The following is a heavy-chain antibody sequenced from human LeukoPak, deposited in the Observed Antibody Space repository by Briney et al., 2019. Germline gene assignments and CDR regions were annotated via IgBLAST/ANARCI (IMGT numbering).Heavy chain of an antibody. J-gene: IGHJ3*02. CDR3: ARRRGDIVVVPAPRVPQDAFDI. V-gene: IGHV5-51*01. CDR2: IYPGDSDT. Sequence: GESLKISCKGSGYSFTSYWIGWVRQMPGKGLEWMGIIYPGDSDTRYSPSFQGQVTISADKSISTAYLQWSSLKASDTAMYYCARRRGDIVVVPAPRVPQDAFDIWGQGTMVTVSS. D-gene: IGHD2-2*01. CDR1: GYSFTSYW.